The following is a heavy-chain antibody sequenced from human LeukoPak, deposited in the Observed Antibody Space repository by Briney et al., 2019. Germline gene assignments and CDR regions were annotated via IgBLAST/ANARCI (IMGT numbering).Heavy chain of an antibody. D-gene: IGHD2-8*02. CDR3: ARGKVTASGGWFDP. CDR1: GGSISSYY. J-gene: IGHJ5*02. CDR2: IYYSGST. Sequence: SETLSLTCTVSGGSISSYYWSWIRQPPGKGLEWIGYIYYSGSTNYNPSLKSRVTISVDTSKNQFSLKLSSVTAVDTAVYYCARGKVTASGGWFDPWGQGTLVTVSS. V-gene: IGHV4-59*01.